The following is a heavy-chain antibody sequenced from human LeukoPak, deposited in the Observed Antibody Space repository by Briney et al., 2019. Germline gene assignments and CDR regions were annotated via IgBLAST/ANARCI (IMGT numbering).Heavy chain of an antibody. D-gene: IGHD3-22*01. Sequence: KPSETLSLTCAVSGGSISSSNWWSWVRQPPGKGLEWIGEIYHSGGTNYNPSLKSRVTISVDKSKNQFSLKLSSVTAADTAVYYCARANKYYYDSSGYVFDYWGQGTLVTVSS. CDR1: GGSISSSNW. J-gene: IGHJ4*02. V-gene: IGHV4-4*02. CDR2: IYHSGGT. CDR3: ARANKYYYDSSGYVFDY.